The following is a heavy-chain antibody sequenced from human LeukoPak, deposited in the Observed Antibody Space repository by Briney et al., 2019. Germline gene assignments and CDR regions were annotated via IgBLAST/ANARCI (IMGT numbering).Heavy chain of an antibody. J-gene: IGHJ5*02. CDR2: TYYRSKWYT. D-gene: IGHD7-27*01. Sequence: SQTLSLTCAISGDSVSSNSAAWNWIRQSPSRGLEWLGRTYYRSKWYTDYEVSVKSRITINPDTSKNQFSLQLNSVTPEDTALYYCARDQLRLGLFDPWGQGTLVTVSS. CDR3: ARDQLRLGLFDP. V-gene: IGHV6-1*01. CDR1: GDSVSSNSAA.